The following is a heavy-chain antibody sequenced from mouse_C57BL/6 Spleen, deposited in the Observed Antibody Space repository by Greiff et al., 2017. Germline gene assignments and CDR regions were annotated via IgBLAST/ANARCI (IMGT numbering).Heavy chain of an antibody. CDR1: GYTFTSYW. Sequence: QVQLQQPGAELVKPGASVKLSCKASGYTFTSYWMHWVKQRPGQGLEWIGMIHPNSGSTNYNEKFKSKATLTVDKSSSTAYMQLSSLTSEDSAVYCCARKTGTYRFAYWGQGTLVTVSA. D-gene: IGHD4-1*01. V-gene: IGHV1-64*01. CDR3: ARKTGTYRFAY. CDR2: IHPNSGST. J-gene: IGHJ3*01.